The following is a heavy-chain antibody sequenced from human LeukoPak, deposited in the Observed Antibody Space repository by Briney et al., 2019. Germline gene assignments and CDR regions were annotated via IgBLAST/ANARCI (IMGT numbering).Heavy chain of an antibody. Sequence: GESLKISCKGSGYSFTNYWIGWVRQMPGKGLEWMGIIFPGDSDTRYSPSFQGQVTISADKSVSTAYLQWSSLKASDTAMYYCARAGPAVVERYFDYWGQATLVTVSS. V-gene: IGHV5-51*01. CDR1: GYSFTNYW. CDR2: IFPGDSDT. J-gene: IGHJ4*02. CDR3: ARAGPAVVERYFDY. D-gene: IGHD6-19*01.